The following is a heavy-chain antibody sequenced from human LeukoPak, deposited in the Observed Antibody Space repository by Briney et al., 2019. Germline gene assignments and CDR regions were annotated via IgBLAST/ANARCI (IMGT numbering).Heavy chain of an antibody. V-gene: IGHV4-4*07. CDR1: GGSISSYY. CDR3: ARLVVITTFDWFDP. D-gene: IGHD3-22*01. Sequence: ASGTLSLTCTVSGGSISSYYWSWIRQPAGKGLEWIGRIYTSGSTNYNPSLKGRVTMSVDTSKNQFSLKLTSVTAADTAVYYCARLVVITTFDWFDPWGQGTLVTVSS. CDR2: IYTSGST. J-gene: IGHJ5*02.